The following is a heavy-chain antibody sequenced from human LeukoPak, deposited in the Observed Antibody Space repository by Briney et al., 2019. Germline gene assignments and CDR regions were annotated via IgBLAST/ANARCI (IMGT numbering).Heavy chain of an antibody. CDR2: ISSSSSTI. CDR1: GFTFSSYS. V-gene: IGHV3-48*04. CDR3: ARAAGYYDFWSGYYSTYYYYYMDV. J-gene: IGHJ6*03. D-gene: IGHD3-3*01. Sequence: GGSLRLSCAASGFTFSSYSMNWVRQAPGKGLEWVSYISSSSSTIYYADSVKGRFTISRDNAKNSLYLQMNSLRAEDTAVYYCARAAGYYDFWSGYYSTYYYYYMDVWGKGTTVTVS.